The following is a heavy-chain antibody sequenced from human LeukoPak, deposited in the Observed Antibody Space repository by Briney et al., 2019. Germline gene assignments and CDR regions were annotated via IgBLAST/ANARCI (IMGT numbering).Heavy chain of an antibody. V-gene: IGHV3-23*01. CDR1: GFTFSSYA. J-gene: IGHJ6*03. CDR3: AKGDGYQFYYMDV. Sequence: GGSLRLSCAASGFTFSSYAMSWVRQAPGKGLEWVSAISGSGGSTYCADSVKGRFTISRDNSKNTLYLQMNSLRAEDTAVYYCAKGDGYQFYYMDVWGKGTTVTVSS. CDR2: ISGSGGST. D-gene: IGHD5-24*01.